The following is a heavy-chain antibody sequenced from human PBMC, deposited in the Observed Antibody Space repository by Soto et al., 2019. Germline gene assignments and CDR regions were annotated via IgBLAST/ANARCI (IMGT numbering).Heavy chain of an antibody. J-gene: IGHJ5*02. Sequence: GASVKVSCKASGYTFTGYYMHWVRQAPGQGLEWMGWINPNSGGTNYAQKFQGRVTMTRDTSISTAYMELSRLRSDDTAVYYCAREAGGDCSGGSCYLNWFDPWGQGTLVTVSS. CDR3: AREAGGDCSGGSCYLNWFDP. V-gene: IGHV1-2*02. D-gene: IGHD2-15*01. CDR1: GYTFTGYY. CDR2: INPNSGGT.